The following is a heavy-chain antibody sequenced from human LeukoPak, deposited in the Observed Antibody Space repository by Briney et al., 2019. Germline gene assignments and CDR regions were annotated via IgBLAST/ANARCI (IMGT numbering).Heavy chain of an antibody. CDR2: ISDRGRRT. Sequence: RGSLRLSCAVSGITLSNYGMSWVRQAPGKGLEWVAGISDRGRRTNYADSVKGRFTISTDHPKNTLYLQMNSLRAEDTAVYFWAKRGVVIRVILVGFHKEAYYFDSWGQGALVTVSS. CDR3: AKRGVVIRVILVGFHKEAYYFDS. V-gene: IGHV3-23*01. J-gene: IGHJ4*02. D-gene: IGHD3-22*01. CDR1: GITLSNYG.